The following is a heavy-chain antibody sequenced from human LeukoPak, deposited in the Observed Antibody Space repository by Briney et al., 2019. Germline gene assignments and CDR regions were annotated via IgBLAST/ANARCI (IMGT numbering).Heavy chain of an antibody. V-gene: IGHV4-34*01. Sequence: SETLSLTCAVYGGSFSDYYWTWIRQPPGKGLEWIGEINHSGSTNYNPSLKSRVIISVDTSKNQFSLKLSPVTAADTAVYYCAGVVVGATLGGYYYYYMDVWGKGTTVTVSS. D-gene: IGHD2-15*01. CDR2: INHSGST. J-gene: IGHJ6*03. CDR3: AGVVVGATLGGYYYYYMDV. CDR1: GGSFSDYY.